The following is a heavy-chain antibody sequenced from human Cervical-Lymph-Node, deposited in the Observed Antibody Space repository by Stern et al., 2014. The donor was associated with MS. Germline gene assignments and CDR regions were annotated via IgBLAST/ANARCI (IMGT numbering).Heavy chain of an antibody. CDR2: INSDGSST. J-gene: IGHJ4*02. D-gene: IGHD5-18*01. Sequence: EVHLVESGGGLVQPGGSLRLSCAASGFTFSSYWMHWVRQAPGKGLVWVSRINSDGSSTSYADSVKGRFTISRDNAKNTLYLQMNSLRAEDTAVYYCAREGYSYGYVFFNYWGQGTLVTVSS. CDR3: AREGYSYGYVFFNY. V-gene: IGHV3-74*01. CDR1: GFTFSSYW.